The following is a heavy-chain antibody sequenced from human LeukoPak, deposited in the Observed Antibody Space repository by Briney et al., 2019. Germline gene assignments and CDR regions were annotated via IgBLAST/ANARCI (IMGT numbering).Heavy chain of an antibody. CDR2: IYYSGST. D-gene: IGHD3-16*01. J-gene: IGHJ4*02. CDR3: ARVGGRETPEPKYYFDY. V-gene: IGHV4-30-4*08. Sequence: SQTLSLTCTVSGGSISSGDYYWSWIRQPPGKGLEWIGYIYYSGSTYYNPSLKSRVTISVDTSKNQFSLKLSSVTAADTAVYYCARVGGRETPEPKYYFDYWGQGTLVTVSS. CDR1: GGSISSGDYY.